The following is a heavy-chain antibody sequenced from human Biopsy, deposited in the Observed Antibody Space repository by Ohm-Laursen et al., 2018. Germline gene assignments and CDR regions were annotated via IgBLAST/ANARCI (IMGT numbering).Heavy chain of an antibody. CDR3: ARVPAYPSIDGYYGLDL. CDR2: INPNSGNA. J-gene: IGHJ6*02. V-gene: IGHV1-2*02. CDR1: GYTFAGYY. Sequence: ASVKVSCKASGYTFAGYYLHWVRQAPGHGLEWMGWINPNSGNANYAQSFQGRLTVTRDTSISTAYMELTRLTFDDTAIYYCARVPAYPSIDGYYGLDLWGQGTTVIVSS. D-gene: IGHD3-9*01.